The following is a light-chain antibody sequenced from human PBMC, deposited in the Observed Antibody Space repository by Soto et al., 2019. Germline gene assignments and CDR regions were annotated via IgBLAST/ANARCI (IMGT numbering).Light chain of an antibody. Sequence: EIVMTQSPATLSVSPGERATLSCRASQSVSSNLAWYQQKPGQAPRLLIYGASTRATGIQARFSGSGSGTDFTLTIRRLEPEDFALYYCKQYHTSPLTFGQGTKVDIK. CDR2: GAS. J-gene: IGKJ1*01. CDR3: KQYHTSPLT. V-gene: IGKV3-15*01. CDR1: QSVSSN.